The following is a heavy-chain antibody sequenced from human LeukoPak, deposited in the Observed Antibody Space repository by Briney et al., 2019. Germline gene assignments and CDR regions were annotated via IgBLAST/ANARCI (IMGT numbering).Heavy chain of an antibody. J-gene: IGHJ3*02. CDR2: IYSGTNT. CDR3: AREGVYDSSGYHDALDI. CDR1: GFTFSSYS. V-gene: IGHV3-53*01. Sequence: PGGSLRLSCAASGFTFSSYSMNWVRQAPGKGLEWVSVIYSGTNTYYAGSVKGRFTISRDNSKNTVYLQMNSLRAEDTAVYYCAREGVYDSSGYHDALDIWGQGTMVTVSS. D-gene: IGHD3-22*01.